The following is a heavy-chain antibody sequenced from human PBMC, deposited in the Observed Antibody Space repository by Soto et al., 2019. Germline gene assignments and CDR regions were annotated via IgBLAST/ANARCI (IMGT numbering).Heavy chain of an antibody. CDR3: ARLPRTLDS. J-gene: IGHJ4*02. Sequence: GSLRLSVVGSGFTFSDNHMSWVRQAPGRGLEWVANINSDGSDNYYVDSVKGRFTISRDNARNSLYLQMNSLRVEDTAVYYCARLPRTLDSWGQGVLVTVSS. CDR1: GFTFSDNH. V-gene: IGHV3-7*01. CDR2: INSDGSDN.